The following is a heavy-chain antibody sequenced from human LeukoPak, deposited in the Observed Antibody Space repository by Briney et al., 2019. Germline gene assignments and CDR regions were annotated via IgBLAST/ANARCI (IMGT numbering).Heavy chain of an antibody. J-gene: IGHJ3*02. CDR2: ISSSGST. CDR1: GDSISSGDYY. D-gene: IGHD3-22*01. V-gene: IGHV4-61*02. Sequence: SETLSLTCTVSGDSISSGDYYWSWIRQPAGKGLERIGRISSSGSTNYNPSLKSRVTISVDTSKNQFSLKVSSVTAADTAVYFCARGPYSYDSSGAFDIWGQGTMVTVSS. CDR3: ARGPYSYDSSGAFDI.